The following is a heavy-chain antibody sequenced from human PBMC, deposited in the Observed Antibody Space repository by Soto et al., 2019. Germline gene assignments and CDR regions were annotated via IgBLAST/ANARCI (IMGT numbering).Heavy chain of an antibody. CDR3: ARGARDFDY. CDR1: GFTFDTYV. D-gene: IGHD3-16*01. Sequence: GGSLRLYCAASGFTFDTYVMHWVRQAPGRGLEWVALIWYDGSNKYYADSVKGRFTISRDNSKNTLYLQMNSLRAEDTAVYYCARGARDFDYWGQGTLVTVSS. V-gene: IGHV3-33*01. J-gene: IGHJ4*02. CDR2: IWYDGSNK.